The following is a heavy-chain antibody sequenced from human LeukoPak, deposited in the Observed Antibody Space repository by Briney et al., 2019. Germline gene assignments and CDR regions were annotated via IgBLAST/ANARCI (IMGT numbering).Heavy chain of an antibody. CDR1: GGSFSGYY. J-gene: IGHJ6*02. Sequence: ETLSLTCAVYGGSFSGYYWSWVRQAPGKGLEWVGRIKSKTDGGTTDYAAPVKGRFTISRDDSKNTLYLQMNSLKTEDTAVYYCTTRVAGYCSSTSCYGTWYYYYYGMDVWGQGTTVTVSS. D-gene: IGHD2-2*03. V-gene: IGHV3-15*01. CDR2: IKSKTDGGTT. CDR3: TTRVAGYCSSTSCYGTWYYYYYGMDV.